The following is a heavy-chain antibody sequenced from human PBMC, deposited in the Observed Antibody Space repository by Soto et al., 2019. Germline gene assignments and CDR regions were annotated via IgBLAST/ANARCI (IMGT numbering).Heavy chain of an antibody. Sequence: QVQLQESGPGLVKPSETLSLTCTVSRGSVSGYYWSWVRQPPGKGLEYIGYIYFNGGTNYSPSLRDRVTMTLDTSTHQLSLKLTSLTAADTAVYFCERQSHYVPRSWVGETYFDPWGQGTLVTVSS. CDR3: ERQSHYVPRSWVGETYFDP. CDR1: RGSVSGYY. V-gene: IGHV4-59*02. J-gene: IGHJ5*02. D-gene: IGHD1-26*01. CDR2: IYFNGGT.